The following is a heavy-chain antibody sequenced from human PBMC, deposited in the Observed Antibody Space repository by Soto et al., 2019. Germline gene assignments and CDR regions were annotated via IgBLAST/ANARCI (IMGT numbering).Heavy chain of an antibody. V-gene: IGHV1-18*01. CDR2: ISAYNGKT. Sequence: ASVKVSCKASGYTFTSYGISWVRQAPGQGLEWMGWISAYNGKTNYAQKHQGRVTMTTDTSTSTAYMEMRSLRSEDTSVYYCASLLPPGWFDPWGQGTLVTVSS. CDR3: ASLLPPGWFDP. J-gene: IGHJ5*02. CDR1: GYTFTSYG.